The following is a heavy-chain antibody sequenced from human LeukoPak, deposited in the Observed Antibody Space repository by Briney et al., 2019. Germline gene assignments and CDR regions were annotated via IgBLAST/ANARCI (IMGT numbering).Heavy chain of an antibody. J-gene: IGHJ4*02. CDR3: AKGTYYYDSSGLDY. CDR2: ISGSGGST. D-gene: IGHD3-22*01. Sequence: GGSLRLSCAASGFTFSSCAMSWVRQAPGKGLEWVSTISGSGGSTYYADSVEGRFTISRDNSKNTLYLQMNSLRAEDTAVYYCAKGTYYYDSSGLDYWGQGTLVTVSS. CDR1: GFTFSSCA. V-gene: IGHV3-23*01.